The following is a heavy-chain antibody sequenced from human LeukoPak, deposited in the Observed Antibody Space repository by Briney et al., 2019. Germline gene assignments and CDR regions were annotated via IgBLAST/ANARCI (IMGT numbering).Heavy chain of an antibody. CDR3: ARTGYSSGWSSTYFDY. D-gene: IGHD6-19*01. V-gene: IGHV4-39*06. CDR2: IYYSGST. J-gene: IGHJ4*02. CDR1: GGSVSSSGYY. Sequence: SETLSLTCTVSGGSVSSSGYYWGWIRQPPGKGLEWIGSIYYSGSTYYNPSLKSRVTISVDTSKNQFPLKLSSVTAADTAVYYCARTGYSSGWSSTYFDYWGQGTLVTVSS.